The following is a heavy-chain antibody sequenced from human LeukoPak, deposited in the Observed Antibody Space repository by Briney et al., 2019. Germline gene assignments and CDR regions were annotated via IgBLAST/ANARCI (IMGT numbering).Heavy chain of an antibody. CDR2: INHSGST. D-gene: IGHD6-13*01. V-gene: IGHV4-34*01. CDR1: GGSFSGYY. CDR3: ARGRDSSSWIYWFDP. J-gene: IGHJ5*02. Sequence: SETLSLTCAVHGGSFSGYYWSWIRQPPGKGLEWIGEINHSGSTNYNPSLKSRVTISVDTSKNQFSLKLSSVTAADTAVYYCARGRDSSSWIYWFDPWGQGTLVTVSS.